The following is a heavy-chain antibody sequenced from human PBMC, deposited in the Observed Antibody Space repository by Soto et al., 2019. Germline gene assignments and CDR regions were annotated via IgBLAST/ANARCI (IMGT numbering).Heavy chain of an antibody. CDR1: GFSLSTSGMC. J-gene: IGHJ3*02. V-gene: IGHV2-70*11. CDR2: IVWYDYK. D-gene: IGHD3-10*01. Sequence: SGPTLVNPTQTLTLTCTFSGFSLSTSGMCVSWIRQPPGKALEWLARIVWYDYKYYSTSLKTRLTISKDTSKNQVVLTMTNMDSVDTATYYCARTTPNSGEAFDIWGQGTVVTVSS. CDR3: ARTTPNSGEAFDI.